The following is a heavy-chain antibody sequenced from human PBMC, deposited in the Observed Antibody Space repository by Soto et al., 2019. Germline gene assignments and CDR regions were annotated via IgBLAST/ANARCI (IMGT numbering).Heavy chain of an antibody. CDR3: ERERISAGRHDVFNI. V-gene: IGHV4-34*01. CDR1: GGSFSGSY. Sequence: QVQLQQWGAGLLKPSETLSLTCVVSGGSFSGSYWSWFRQPPGKGLEWIGEIDHIATTTYNQSLKSRVTSSVDTSNNQFTLKLTSVTAADTAEYYCERERISAGRHDVFNIWGAGTVVTVSS. CDR2: IDHIATT. J-gene: IGHJ3*02. D-gene: IGHD6-13*01.